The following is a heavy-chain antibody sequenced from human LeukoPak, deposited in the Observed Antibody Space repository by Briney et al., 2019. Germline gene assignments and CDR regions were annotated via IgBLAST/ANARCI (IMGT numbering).Heavy chain of an antibody. J-gene: IGHJ4*02. CDR1: GYSFTKYG. CDR3: VRRSGTYAFDY. Sequence: GASAKVFRKGFGYSFTKYGYSWVGQAPGQRLEWMGWISAYNGNTNYAQKLQGRVTMTRDTSTSTVYMELRTLRSDDTAVYYCVRRSGTYAFDYWGQGTLVTVSS. V-gene: IGHV1-18*01. CDR2: ISAYNGNT. D-gene: IGHD3-10*01.